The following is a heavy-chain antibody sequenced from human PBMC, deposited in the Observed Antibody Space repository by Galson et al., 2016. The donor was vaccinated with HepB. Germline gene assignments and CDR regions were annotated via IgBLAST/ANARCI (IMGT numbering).Heavy chain of an antibody. D-gene: IGHD2-15*01. CDR2: IWPGDSHT. Sequence: QSGAEVKKPGESLKISCKGSGYSFTNSWIAWVRQMPETGLEWVAIIWPGDSHTRYGPSFEGQVTISADNSITTAYLQWNSLKASDSAIYYCARLHCSGTSCFGGSAYFFDYWGQGTLVTVSS. CDR1: GYSFTNSW. J-gene: IGHJ4*02. V-gene: IGHV5-51*01. CDR3: ARLHCSGTSCFGGSAYFFDY.